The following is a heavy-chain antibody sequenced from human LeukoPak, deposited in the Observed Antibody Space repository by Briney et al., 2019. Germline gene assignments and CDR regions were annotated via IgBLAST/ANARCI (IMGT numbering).Heavy chain of an antibody. CDR2: IYPGDSDT. Sequence: GESLKISCKGSGYSFTSYWIGWVRQMPGKGLEWMGIIYPGDSDTRYSPSFQGQVTISADKSINTAYLQWSSLKASDTAMYYCARLQGRWGGRYYYYYGMDVWGQGTTVTVS. CDR1: GYSFTSYW. D-gene: IGHD7-27*01. CDR3: ARLQGRWGGRYYYYYGMDV. J-gene: IGHJ6*02. V-gene: IGHV5-51*01.